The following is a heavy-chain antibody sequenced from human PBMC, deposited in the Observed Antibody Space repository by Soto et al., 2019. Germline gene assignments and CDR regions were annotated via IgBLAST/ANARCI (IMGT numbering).Heavy chain of an antibody. J-gene: IGHJ4*02. CDR2: IKQDGSET. CDR1: GFSFSTDW. D-gene: IGHD6-13*01. Sequence: EVQLVESGGGFVQPGGSLRLSCAASGFSFSTDWMHWVRQAPGKGLEWVANIKQDGSETYYVDSVKGRFTISRDNAKNSLSLQMNGLRAEDTALYYCARALAADGDFWGQGTLVTVSS. V-gene: IGHV3-7*01. CDR3: ARALAADGDF.